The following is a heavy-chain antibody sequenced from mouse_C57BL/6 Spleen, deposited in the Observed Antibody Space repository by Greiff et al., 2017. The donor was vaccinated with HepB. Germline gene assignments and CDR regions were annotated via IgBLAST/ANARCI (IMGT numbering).Heavy chain of an antibody. Sequence: VQLQQSGAELVRPGSSVKLSCKASGYTFTSYWMHWVKQRPIQGLEWIGNIDPSDSETHYNQKFKDKATLTVDKSSSTAYMQLSSLTSEDSAVYYRARSAYYGSSHWYFDVWGTGTTVTVSS. J-gene: IGHJ1*03. V-gene: IGHV1-52*01. CDR1: GYTFTSYW. CDR2: IDPSDSET. D-gene: IGHD1-1*01. CDR3: ARSAYYGSSHWYFDV.